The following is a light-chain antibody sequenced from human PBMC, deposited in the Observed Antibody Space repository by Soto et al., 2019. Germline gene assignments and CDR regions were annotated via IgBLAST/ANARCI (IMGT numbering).Light chain of an antibody. Sequence: DIPMTQSPSSLSVSMGDRVTITCRASQNIGTSLNWYQMKLGRAPTLLIYSASTLQSGAPSRFSGGGSGTDFTLTINSLQPEDFATYSCQQTYNAPYTFGQGTMLEIK. CDR3: QQTYNAPYT. CDR2: SAS. J-gene: IGKJ2*01. V-gene: IGKV1-39*01. CDR1: QNIGTS.